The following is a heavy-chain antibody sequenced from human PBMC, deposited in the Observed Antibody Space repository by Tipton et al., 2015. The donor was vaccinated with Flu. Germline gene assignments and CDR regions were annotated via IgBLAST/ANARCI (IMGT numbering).Heavy chain of an antibody. CDR1: GYSIRSGYY. D-gene: IGHD3-10*01. V-gene: IGHV4-38-2*02. J-gene: IGHJ5*02. CDR3: ARVVANVPDP. CDR2: IYHTGST. Sequence: TLSLTCTVSGYSIRSGYYWGWIRQPPGKGLEWIGSIYHTGSTFYNPSLMSRVTVSVDTSRNQFSLKLTSVTATDTAVYYCARVVANVPDPWGQGTLVTVSS.